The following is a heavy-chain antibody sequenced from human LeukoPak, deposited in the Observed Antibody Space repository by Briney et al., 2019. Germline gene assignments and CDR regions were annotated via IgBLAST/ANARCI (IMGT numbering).Heavy chain of an antibody. D-gene: IGHD3-10*01. CDR3: ARGGGPHYYYMDV. J-gene: IGHJ6*03. CDR1: GFTFSSYV. V-gene: IGHV3-21*01. CDR2: LSSSSYI. Sequence: KTGGSLRLSCAASGFTFSSYVMNWVRQAPGKGLEWVSSLSSSSYISYADSVKGRFTISRDNAKNSLYLQMNSLRAEDTAVYYCARGGGPHYYYMDVWGKGTTVTVSS.